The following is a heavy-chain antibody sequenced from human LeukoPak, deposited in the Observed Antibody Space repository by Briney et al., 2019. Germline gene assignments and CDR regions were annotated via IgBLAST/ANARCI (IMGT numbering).Heavy chain of an antibody. CDR1: GFTFSNAW. CDR2: IKSKTDGGTT. J-gene: IGHJ4*02. V-gene: IGHV3-15*01. D-gene: IGHD4-11*01. Sequence: GGSLSLSCAASGFTFSNAWVSWVRQAPGKGLEWVGRIKSKTDGGTTDYAAPVKGRFTISRDDSKNTLYLQMNSLKTEDTAVYYCTTEEYTVTGRVDYWGQGTLVTVSS. CDR3: TTEEYTVTGRVDY.